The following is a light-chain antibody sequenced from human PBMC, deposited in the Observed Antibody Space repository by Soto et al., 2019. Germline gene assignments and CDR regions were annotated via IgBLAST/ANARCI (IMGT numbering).Light chain of an antibody. J-gene: IGKJ1*01. V-gene: IGKV3-20*01. CDR2: GAS. CDR3: QQYGSSPRT. CDR1: QSVSSSY. Sequence: EIVLTQSPGTLSLSPGERATLSCRASQSVSSSYLAWYQRKPGQAPRLLIYGASSRATGNPDRFSGSGSGTDLTLTISRLEPEDFAVYYCQQYGSSPRTFGQGTKVEIK.